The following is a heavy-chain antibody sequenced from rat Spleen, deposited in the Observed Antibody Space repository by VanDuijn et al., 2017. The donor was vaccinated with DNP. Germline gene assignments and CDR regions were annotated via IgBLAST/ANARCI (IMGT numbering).Heavy chain of an antibody. J-gene: IGHJ1*01. CDR3: ARGSGTYYWYFDF. CDR2: ISTGGGST. Sequence: EVQLVESGGGLVQPGRSLKLSCAASGFTFSDYYMAWVRQAPTKGLEWVASISTGGGSTYYPDSVKGRFIISRDNARNTLYLQMNSLRSEDTATYYCARGSGTYYWYFDFWGPGTMVTVSS. CDR1: GFTFSDYY. V-gene: IGHV5-25*01. D-gene: IGHD5-1*01.